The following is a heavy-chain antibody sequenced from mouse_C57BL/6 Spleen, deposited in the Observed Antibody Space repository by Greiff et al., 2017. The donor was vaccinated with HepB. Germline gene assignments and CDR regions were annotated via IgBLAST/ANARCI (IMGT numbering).Heavy chain of an antibody. CDR1: GYTFTDYY. V-gene: IGHV1-26*01. Sequence: EVQLQQSGPELVKPGASVKISCKASGYTFTDYYMNWVKQSHGKSLEWIGDINPNNGGTSYNQKFKGKATLTVDKSSSTAYMELRSLTSEDSAVYYCARGDGYACAYWGQGTLVTVSA. CDR3: ARGDGYACAY. D-gene: IGHD2-2*01. J-gene: IGHJ3*01. CDR2: INPNNGGT.